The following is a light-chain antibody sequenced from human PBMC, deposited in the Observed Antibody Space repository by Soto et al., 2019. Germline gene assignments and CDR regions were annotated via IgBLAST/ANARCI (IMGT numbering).Light chain of an antibody. Sequence: QMTQSPSFVSASIGDRVSITCRAREDISRWLGLYQQKAGRAPSLLIFGATSLRSGVPSRFSATESGTLFTLTITNVQPDDFATYFCLQANEFPRSFGQGT. J-gene: IGKJ2*01. CDR1: EDISRW. CDR3: LQANEFPRS. CDR2: GAT. V-gene: IGKV1D-12*01.